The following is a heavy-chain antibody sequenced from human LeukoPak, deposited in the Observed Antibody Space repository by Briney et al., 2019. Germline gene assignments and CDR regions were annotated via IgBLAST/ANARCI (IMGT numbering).Heavy chain of an antibody. V-gene: IGHV3-66*01. CDR1: GFTVSSNY. J-gene: IGHJ3*02. D-gene: IGHD3-22*01. CDR2: IYSGGST. Sequence: PGGSLRLSCAASGFTVSSNYMSWVRQAPGKGLEWVSVIYSGGSTYYADSVKGRFTISRDNSKNTLYLQMNSLRAEDTAVYYCARVGDYYDSSGYEHDAFDIWGQGTMVTVSS. CDR3: ARVGDYYDSSGYEHDAFDI.